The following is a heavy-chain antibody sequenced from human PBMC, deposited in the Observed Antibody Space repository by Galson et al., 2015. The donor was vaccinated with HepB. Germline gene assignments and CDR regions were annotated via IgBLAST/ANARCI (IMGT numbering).Heavy chain of an antibody. CDR2: ISSSGTYI. CDR1: GFTFSTYG. D-gene: IGHD6-13*01. Sequence: SLRLSCAASGFTFSTYGMNWVRQAPGKGLEWVSSISSSGTYINYADSVKGRFTVSRDNAKNSLYLQMNSLRAEDTAVYYCARDYSSWSDWYIDLWGRGTLVTVSS. V-gene: IGHV3-21*01. J-gene: IGHJ2*01. CDR3: ARDYSSWSDWYIDL.